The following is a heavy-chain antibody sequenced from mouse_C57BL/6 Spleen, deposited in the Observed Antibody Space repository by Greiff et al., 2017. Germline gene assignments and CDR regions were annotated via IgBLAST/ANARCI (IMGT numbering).Heavy chain of an antibody. CDR2: INPGSGGT. V-gene: IGHV1-54*01. Sequence: QVQLKQSGAELVRPGTSVKVSCKASGYAFTNYLIEWVKQRPGQGLEWIGVINPGSGGTNYNEKFKGKATLTADKSSSTAYMQLSSLTSEDSAVYFCARGESYYDYDEGDYFDYWGQGTTLTVSS. J-gene: IGHJ2*01. CDR1: GYAFTNYL. D-gene: IGHD2-4*01. CDR3: ARGESYYDYDEGDYFDY.